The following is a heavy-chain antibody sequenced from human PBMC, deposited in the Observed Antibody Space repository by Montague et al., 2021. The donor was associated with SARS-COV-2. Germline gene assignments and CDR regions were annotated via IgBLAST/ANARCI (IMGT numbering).Heavy chain of an antibody. D-gene: IGHD3-3*01. J-gene: IGHJ3*02. CDR1: GFTLSSYD. CDR3: AKDGSFHDFWRGVYRGAFDI. Sequence: SLRLSCAASGFTLSSYDMHWVRQAPGKGLEWVADISHDGRNEYYGDCVEGRFTISRDNSKKTVHLEMNSLRADATAVYYCAKDGSFHDFWRGVYRGAFDISVQWPMVTVSS. V-gene: IGHV3-30*18. CDR2: ISHDGRNE.